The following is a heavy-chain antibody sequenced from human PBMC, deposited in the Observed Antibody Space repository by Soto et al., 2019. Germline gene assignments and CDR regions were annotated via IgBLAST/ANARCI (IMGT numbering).Heavy chain of an antibody. D-gene: IGHD1-1*01. CDR2: INPNSGGT. V-gene: IGHV1-2*04. Sequence: QVQLVQSGAEVKKPGASVKVSCKASGYTFTGYYMHWVRQAPGQGLEWMGWINPNSGGTNYAQKFQGWVTMTRDTSISTAYMELSRLRSDDTPVYYCARDLGETGTTSGFDIWGQGTMVTVSS. CDR1: GYTFTGYY. CDR3: ARDLGETGTTSGFDI. J-gene: IGHJ3*02.